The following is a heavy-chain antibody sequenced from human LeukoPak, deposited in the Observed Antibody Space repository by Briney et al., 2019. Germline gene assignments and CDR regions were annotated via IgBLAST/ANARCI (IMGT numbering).Heavy chain of an antibody. D-gene: IGHD1-26*01. V-gene: IGHV3-74*01. J-gene: IGHJ4*02. Sequence: PGGSLRLSCAASGFTFSDSWMHWVRQTPGKGLVWVSRIESDGSGTNYADSVKGRFTISRDNAKNTLYLQMSSLRVDDTAVYYCVDGAYFRGQGILVTVSS. CDR3: VDGAYF. CDR1: GFTFSDSW. CDR2: IESDGSGT.